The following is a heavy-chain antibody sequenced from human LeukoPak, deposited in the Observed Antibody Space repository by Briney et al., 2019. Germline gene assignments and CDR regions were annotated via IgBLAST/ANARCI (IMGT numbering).Heavy chain of an antibody. J-gene: IGHJ4*02. CDR3: ARHVGRYRTMVRAQLTHFDY. CDR1: GGSISSSRYY. CDR2: IYYSGST. Sequence: SETLSLTCTVSGGSISSSRYYWGWIRQPPGEGLEWIATIYYSGSTYYNPSLESRVSISVDTSKNLFSLRLSSVTAADTAVYYCARHVGRYRTMVRAQLTHFDYWGQGTLVTVSS. D-gene: IGHD3-10*01. V-gene: IGHV4-39*01.